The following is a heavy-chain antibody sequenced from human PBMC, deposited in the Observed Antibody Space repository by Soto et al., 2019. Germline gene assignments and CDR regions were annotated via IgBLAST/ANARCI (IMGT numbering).Heavy chain of an antibody. D-gene: IGHD1-26*01. CDR2: VSAYNRNT. CDR1: GYTFSNYG. Sequence: QVQLVQSGPEVKKPGASVKVSCKGSGYTFSNYGVTWVRQAPGQGLERLGCVSAYNRNTDYEQKFEDRATMTTDTSTNTAYLDLRGLTPDDTAVYYCARERRWEPLLYWGQGTL. J-gene: IGHJ4*02. CDR3: ARERRWEPLLY. V-gene: IGHV1-18*01.